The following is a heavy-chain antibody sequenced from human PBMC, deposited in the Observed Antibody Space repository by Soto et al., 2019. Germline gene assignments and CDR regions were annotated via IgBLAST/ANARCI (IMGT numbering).Heavy chain of an antibody. D-gene: IGHD2-15*01. CDR2: IFDTEAT. CDR1: RASVNSGGYS. Sequence: ASETLSLTCIVTRASVNSGGYSWTWIRQPPGKALEWIGFIFDTEATYYNPALKSRVTISVERSKNQFSLRLTSVTAADTAVYYCARERRYCNGGTCSDGLDVWGQGTTVTVSS. CDR3: ARERRYCNGGTCSDGLDV. V-gene: IGHV4-30-2*01. J-gene: IGHJ6*02.